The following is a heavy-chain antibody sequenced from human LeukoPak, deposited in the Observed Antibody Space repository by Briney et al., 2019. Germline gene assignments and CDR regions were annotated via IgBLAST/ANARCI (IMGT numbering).Heavy chain of an antibody. Sequence: SETLSLTCTVSGGSISSYYWSWIRQPAGKGLEWIGRIYTSGSTNYNPSLKSRVTMSVDTSKNQFSLKLSSVTAADTAVYYCAREMSHYDFWSGYYIFEYWGQGTLVTVSS. V-gene: IGHV4-4*07. CDR2: IYTSGST. CDR1: GGSISSYY. D-gene: IGHD3-3*01. J-gene: IGHJ4*02. CDR3: AREMSHYDFWSGYYIFEY.